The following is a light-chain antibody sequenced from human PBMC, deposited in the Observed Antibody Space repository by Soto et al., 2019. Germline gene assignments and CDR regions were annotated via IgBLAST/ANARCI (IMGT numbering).Light chain of an antibody. V-gene: IGKV3-11*01. Sequence: EILLTQSPATLSLSPGERATLSCRASQRVTSYLAWYQQKPGQAPRLLIYDASNRATGIPARFSGSGSGTDFTLTISSPEHEDFAVYYCQRGVTFGQGTRLEIK. CDR2: DAS. CDR1: QRVTSY. CDR3: QRGVT. J-gene: IGKJ5*01.